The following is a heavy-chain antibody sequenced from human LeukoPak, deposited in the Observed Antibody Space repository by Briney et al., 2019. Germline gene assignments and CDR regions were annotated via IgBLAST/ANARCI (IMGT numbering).Heavy chain of an antibody. Sequence: SVKVSCKASGGTFSSYAISWVRQAPGQGLEWMGGIIPIFGTANYAQKFQGRVTITADKSTSTAYMELSSLRSEDTAVYYCARYYYDSSGFDYWGQGTLVTVSS. D-gene: IGHD3-22*01. CDR2: IIPIFGTA. J-gene: IGHJ4*02. V-gene: IGHV1-69*06. CDR1: GGTFSSYA. CDR3: ARYYYDSSGFDY.